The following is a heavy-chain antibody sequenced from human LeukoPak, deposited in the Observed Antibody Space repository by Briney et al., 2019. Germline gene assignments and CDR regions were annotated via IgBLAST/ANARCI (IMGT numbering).Heavy chain of an antibody. Sequence: GGSLRLSCAASGFTFSSYEMNWVRQAPGKGLEWVSYISSSGTTIYYADSVKGRFTISGDNAKNSLYLQMNSLRAEDTAIYYCARDPVCDYWGRGTLVTVSS. J-gene: IGHJ4*02. V-gene: IGHV3-48*03. CDR2: ISSSGTTI. CDR1: GFTFSSYE. CDR3: ARDPVCDY.